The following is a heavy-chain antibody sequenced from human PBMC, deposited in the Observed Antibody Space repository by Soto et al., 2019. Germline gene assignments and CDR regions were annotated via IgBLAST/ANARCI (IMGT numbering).Heavy chain of an antibody. CDR3: ASSSLVLAEVYYYYGMDV. CDR2: IIPIFGTA. V-gene: IGHV1-69*13. CDR1: GYTFTNYG. Sequence: SVKVSCKASGYTFTNYGVSWVRQAPGQGLEWMGGIIPIFGTANYAQKFQGRVTITADESTSTAYMELSSLRSEDTAVYYCASSSLVLAEVYYYYGMDVWGQGTTATVSS. D-gene: IGHD6-6*01. J-gene: IGHJ6*02.